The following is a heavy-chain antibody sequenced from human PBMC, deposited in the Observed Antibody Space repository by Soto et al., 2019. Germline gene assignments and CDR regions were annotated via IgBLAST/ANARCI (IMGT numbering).Heavy chain of an antibody. CDR3: ARLVVTAMLPFDY. CDR2: INHSGST. V-gene: IGHV4-34*01. Sequence: QVQLQQWGAGLLKPSETLSLTCAVYGGSFSGYYWSWIRQPPGKGLEWIGEINHSGSTNYNPSLKSRVTISVDTSKNQFSLKLSSVTAADTAVYYCARLVVTAMLPFDYWGQGTLVTVSS. D-gene: IGHD2-21*02. CDR1: GGSFSGYY. J-gene: IGHJ4*02.